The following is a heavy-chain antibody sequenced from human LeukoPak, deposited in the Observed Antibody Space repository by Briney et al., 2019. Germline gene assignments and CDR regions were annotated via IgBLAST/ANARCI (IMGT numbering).Heavy chain of an antibody. D-gene: IGHD3-3*01. CDR3: TRLLLESSPPNDF. Sequence: PGGSLRLSCAASGFAFSRYSMNWVRQAPGKGLEWVSSISPDSNNIYYADSVRGRFTMSRDDSQNSLHLRMNSLRADDTAVYYCTRLLLESSPPNDFWGQGTLVAVSS. CDR2: ISPDSNNI. J-gene: IGHJ4*02. CDR1: GFAFSRYS. V-gene: IGHV3-21*01.